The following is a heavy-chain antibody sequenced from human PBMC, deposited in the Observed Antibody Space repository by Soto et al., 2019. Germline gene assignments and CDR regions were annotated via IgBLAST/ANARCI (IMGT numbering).Heavy chain of an antibody. CDR1: GFTFSSYG. V-gene: IGHV3-33*01. CDR2: ISFDGSNR. CDR3: ARGAGLSQYNYYINV. J-gene: IGHJ6*03. D-gene: IGHD6-19*01. Sequence: QVQLVESGGGVVQPGRSLRLSCAASGFTFSSYGMHWVRQAPGKGLEWVAIISFDGSNRYYADSVKGRFTISRDSSKNTLYLQVNSLRAEDMAVYYCARGAGLSQYNYYINVWGKGTTVTVSS.